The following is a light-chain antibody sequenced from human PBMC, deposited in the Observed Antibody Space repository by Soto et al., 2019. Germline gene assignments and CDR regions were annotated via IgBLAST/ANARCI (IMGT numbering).Light chain of an antibody. CDR2: GAS. V-gene: IGKV3-20*01. CDR1: QSVSSGY. CDR3: QQYGSSPT. Sequence: NVFSQSPGTLSFSPGEKAPLPCRASQSVSSGYLAWYQQKPGQAPRLLIYGASSRATGIPDRFSGSGSGTDFTLTISRLEPEDFAVYYCQQYGSSPTFGQGTKV. J-gene: IGKJ1*01.